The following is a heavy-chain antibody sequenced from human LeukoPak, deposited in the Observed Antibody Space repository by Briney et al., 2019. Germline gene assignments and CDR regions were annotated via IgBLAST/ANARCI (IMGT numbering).Heavy chain of an antibody. V-gene: IGHV3-30*02. D-gene: IGHD4-17*01. Sequence: GGSLRLSCAASGFTFSSYGMHWVRQAPGKGLEWVAFIRYDGSNKYYADSVKGRFTISRDNSKNTLYLQMNSLRAEDTAVYYCAKVPWYGDRSTQYFQHWGQGTLVTVSS. CDR2: IRYDGSNK. J-gene: IGHJ1*01. CDR3: AKVPWYGDRSTQYFQH. CDR1: GFTFSSYG.